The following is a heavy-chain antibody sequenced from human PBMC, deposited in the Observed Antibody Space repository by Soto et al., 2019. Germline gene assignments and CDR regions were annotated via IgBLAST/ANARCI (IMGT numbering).Heavy chain of an antibody. CDR2: ISYDGSNK. Sequence: GGSRRLSYAASGFTFSSYAMHWVRQAPGKGLEWVAVISYDGSNKYYADSVKGRFTISRDNSKNTLYLQMNSLRAEDTAVYYCARDCGGDGTLARADDYFDYWGLGT. J-gene: IGHJ4*02. D-gene: IGHD2-21*01. V-gene: IGHV3-30-3*01. CDR3: ARDCGGDGTLARADDYFDY. CDR1: GFTFSSYA.